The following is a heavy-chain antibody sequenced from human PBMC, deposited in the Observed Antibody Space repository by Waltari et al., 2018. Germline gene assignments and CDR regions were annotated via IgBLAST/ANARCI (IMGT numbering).Heavy chain of an antibody. V-gene: IGHV4-59*01. CDR2: IYYSGST. Sequence: QVQLQESGPGLVKPSETLSLTCTVSGGSISSYYWSWIRQPPGKGLEWIGYIYYSGSTNYNPSLKSRVTISVDTSKNQFSLKLSSVTAADTAVYYCARDNDFWSGYYTSNWFDPWGQGTLVTVSS. J-gene: IGHJ5*02. D-gene: IGHD3-3*01. CDR1: GGSISSYY. CDR3: ARDNDFWSGYYTSNWFDP.